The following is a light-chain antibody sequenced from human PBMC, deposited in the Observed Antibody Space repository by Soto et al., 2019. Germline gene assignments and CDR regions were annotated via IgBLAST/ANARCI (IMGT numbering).Light chain of an antibody. CDR1: RSTIGSNP. J-gene: IGLJ3*02. V-gene: IGLV1-44*01. Sequence: QSVLTQPPSASGTPGQRVTISCSGSRSTIGSNPVQWYRQLPGTAPQLLIYRSDQRPSGVPDRFSGSKSGTSASLAITGLQAEDEADYYCQSYDSSLSGWVFGGGTKLTVL. CDR3: QSYDSSLSGWV. CDR2: RSD.